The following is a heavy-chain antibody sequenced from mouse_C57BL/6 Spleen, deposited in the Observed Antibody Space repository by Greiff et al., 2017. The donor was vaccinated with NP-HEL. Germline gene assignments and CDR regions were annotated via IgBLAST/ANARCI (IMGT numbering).Heavy chain of an antibody. J-gene: IGHJ2*01. CDR3: ARSCYGNYYFDD. CDR1: GYAFTNYL. CDR2: INPGSGGT. Sequence: VQLQQSGAELVRPGTSVKVSCKASGYAFTNYLIEWVKQRPGQGLEWIGVINPGSGGTNYNEKFKGQATLTADKSSSTAYMQLSSLTYEDAADYFCARSCYGNYYFDDWGQGTTLTVSS. D-gene: IGHD2-1*01. V-gene: IGHV1-54*01.